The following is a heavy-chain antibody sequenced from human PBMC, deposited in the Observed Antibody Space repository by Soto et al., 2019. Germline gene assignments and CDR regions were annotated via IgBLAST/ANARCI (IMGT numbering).Heavy chain of an antibody. J-gene: IGHJ6*03. CDR3: AREVLSADYYYMDV. Sequence: GGSLRLSCAASGFTVSSNYMSWVRQAPGKGLEWVSVIYSGGSTYYADSVKGRFTISRHNSKNTLYLQMNSLRAEDTAVYYCAREVLSADYYYMDVWGKGTTVTVSS. CDR2: IYSGGST. V-gene: IGHV3-53*04. D-gene: IGHD3-3*01. CDR1: GFTVSSNY.